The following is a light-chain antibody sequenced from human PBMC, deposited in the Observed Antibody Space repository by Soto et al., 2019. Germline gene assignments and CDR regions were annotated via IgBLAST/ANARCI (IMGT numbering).Light chain of an antibody. J-gene: IGKJ3*01. CDR3: IHVLQTPVT. Sequence: DIVMTQSPLSLPVTPGEPASIYCRSSQSLLHGTGYNYLDWYLQKPWQSPQHLIQLRSMRDSGVPDRFSGSRSCTDFTLKISRVEAEDVGVYYCIHVLQTPVTFGPGTKVDI. CDR1: QSLLHGTGYNY. CDR2: LRS. V-gene: IGKV2-28*01.